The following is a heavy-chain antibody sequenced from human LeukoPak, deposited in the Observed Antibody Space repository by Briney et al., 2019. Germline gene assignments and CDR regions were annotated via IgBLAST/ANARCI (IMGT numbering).Heavy chain of an antibody. J-gene: IGHJ4*02. V-gene: IGHV4-38-2*01. Sequence: SETLSLTCAVSDYSISSDYYWGWIRQPPGQGLECSGTMYHSGSTYYNPSLKSRVTISVDMSKNQFSLKLSSVTAADTAVYYCARTGGNSGWYYFDYWGQGTLVTVSS. CDR3: ARTGGNSGWYYFDY. CDR1: DYSISSDYY. D-gene: IGHD6-19*01. CDR2: MYHSGST.